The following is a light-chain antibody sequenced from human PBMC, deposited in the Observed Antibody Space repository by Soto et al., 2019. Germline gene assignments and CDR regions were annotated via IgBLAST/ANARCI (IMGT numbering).Light chain of an antibody. CDR3: QQYETYSPVT. J-gene: IGKJ4*01. CDR2: KAS. V-gene: IGKV1-5*03. CDR1: QSISNW. Sequence: DIQMTQSPSTLSASVGDRVTITCRASQSISNWLAWYQQKPGKAPKLLIYKASNLESGVPSRFSGSGSGTEFTLTISCLQPDDFATYYCQQYETYSPVTFGGGAKVEMK.